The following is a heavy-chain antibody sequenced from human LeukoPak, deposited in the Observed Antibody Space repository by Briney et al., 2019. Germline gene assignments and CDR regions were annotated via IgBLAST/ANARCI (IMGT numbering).Heavy chain of an antibody. J-gene: IGHJ4*02. CDR3: ARASHGDFWGGSYFDY. V-gene: IGHV1-2*02. CDR2: INPNSGGT. Sequence: ASVKVSCKASGYTFTGYYMHWVRQAPGQGLEWMGWINPNSGGTNYAQKFQGRVTMTRDTSISTAYMELSRLRSDDTAVYYCARASHGDFWGGSYFDYWGQGTLVTVSS. D-gene: IGHD3-3*01. CDR1: GYTFTGYY.